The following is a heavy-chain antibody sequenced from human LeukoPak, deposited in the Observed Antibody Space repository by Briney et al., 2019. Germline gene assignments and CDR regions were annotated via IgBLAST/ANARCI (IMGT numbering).Heavy chain of an antibody. D-gene: IGHD5-18*01. CDR3: ARNGYNYGSDY. CDR2: IYHSGST. V-gene: IGHV4-31*03. J-gene: IGHJ4*02. Sequence: SETLSLTCTVSGDSISSGGYYWSWLRQHPGKGLEWIGYIYHSGSTYYNPSLKSRVTISVDTSKNQFSLRLSSVTAADTAVYYCARNGYNYGSDYWGQGTLVIVSS. CDR1: GDSISSGGYY.